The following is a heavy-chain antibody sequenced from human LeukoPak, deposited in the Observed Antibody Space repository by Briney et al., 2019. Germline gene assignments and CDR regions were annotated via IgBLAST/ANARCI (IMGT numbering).Heavy chain of an antibody. V-gene: IGHV3-21*01. Sequence: PGGSLRLSCEASGFTFSSYSMNWVRQAPGKGLEWVSSISTSSTYIYYADSVKGRFTISRDNAKNSLYLQMNSLRAEDTAVYYCARLERDVALDYWGQGTLVTVSS. J-gene: IGHJ4*02. D-gene: IGHD1-1*01. CDR2: ISTSSTYI. CDR1: GFTFSSYS. CDR3: ARLERDVALDY.